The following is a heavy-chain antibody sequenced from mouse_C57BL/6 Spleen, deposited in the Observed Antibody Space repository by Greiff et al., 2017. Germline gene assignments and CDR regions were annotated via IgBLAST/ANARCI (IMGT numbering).Heavy chain of an antibody. V-gene: IGHV5-17*01. CDR3: ARTAQAPDYFDY. CDR2: ISSGSSTI. D-gene: IGHD3-2*02. Sequence: EVKLMESGGGLVKPGGSLKLSCAASGFTFSDYGMHWVRQAPEKGLEWVAYISSGSSTIYYADTVKGRFTISRDNAKNTLFLQMTSLRSEDTAMYYCARTAQAPDYFDYWGQGTTLTVSS. CDR1: GFTFSDYG. J-gene: IGHJ2*01.